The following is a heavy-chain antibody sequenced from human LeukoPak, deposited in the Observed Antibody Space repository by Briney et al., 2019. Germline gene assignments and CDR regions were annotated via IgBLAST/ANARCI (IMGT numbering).Heavy chain of an antibody. D-gene: IGHD1-26*01. V-gene: IGHV3-21*01. CDR2: ISSSSSYI. CDR3: ASGRWSGSNYVLDQ. CDR1: GFTFSTYS. J-gene: IGHJ4*02. Sequence: GGSLRLSCAASGFTFSTYSMNWVRQAPGKGLEWVSSISSSSSYIYYADSVKGRFTISRDNAKNSVFLQMNSLRAEDTAAYHCASGRWSGSNYVLDQWGQGTLVTVSS.